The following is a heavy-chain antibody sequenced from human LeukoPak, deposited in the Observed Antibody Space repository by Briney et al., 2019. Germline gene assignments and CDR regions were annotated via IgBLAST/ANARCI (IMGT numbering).Heavy chain of an antibody. CDR1: GYTFTSYY. CDR3: ARSTVVSPFNFQEI. CDR2: ISAYNGNT. D-gene: IGHD4-23*01. V-gene: IGHV1-18*04. J-gene: IGHJ4*02. Sequence: ASVKVSCKASGYTFTSYYMHWVRQAPGQGLEWMGWISAYNGNTNYAQKLQGRVTMTTDTSTSTAYMELRSLRSDDTAVYYCARSTVVSPFNFQEIWGQGTLVTVSS.